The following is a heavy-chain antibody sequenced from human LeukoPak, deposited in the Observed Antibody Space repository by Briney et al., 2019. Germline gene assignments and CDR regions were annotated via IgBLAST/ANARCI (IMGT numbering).Heavy chain of an antibody. CDR3: ARRGCSSTSCYNNWFDP. V-gene: IGHV1-8*03. CDR2: MNPNSGNT. CDR1: GYTFTSYD. J-gene: IGHJ5*02. D-gene: IGHD2-2*02. Sequence: ASVKVSCNASGYTFTSYDINWVRQATGQGLEWMGWMNPNSGNTGYAQKFQGRVTITRNTSISTAYMELSSLRSEDTAVYYCARRGCSSTSCYNNWFDPWGQGTLVTVSS.